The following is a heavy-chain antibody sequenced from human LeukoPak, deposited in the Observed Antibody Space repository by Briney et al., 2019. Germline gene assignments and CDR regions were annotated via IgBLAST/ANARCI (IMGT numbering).Heavy chain of an antibody. Sequence: SETLSLTCTISGVSISGSYWSWIRQSPGKGLEWIGYIYDTGNTNYNPSLRSRVTMSVDTSKNQFSLKLSSVTAADTAVYYCARDNRYYDILTGYQDDAFDIWGQGTMVTVSS. CDR2: IYDTGNT. CDR1: GVSISGSY. V-gene: IGHV4-59*12. J-gene: IGHJ3*02. CDR3: ARDNRYYDILTGYQDDAFDI. D-gene: IGHD3-9*01.